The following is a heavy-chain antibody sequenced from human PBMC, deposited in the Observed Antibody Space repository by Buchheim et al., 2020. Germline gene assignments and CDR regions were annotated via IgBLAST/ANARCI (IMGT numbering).Heavy chain of an antibody. V-gene: IGHV5-51*01. D-gene: IGHD2-15*01. CDR1: GYTFTNYY. Sequence: EVQLVQSGAEVKKPGESLEISCQASGYTFTNYYIGWVRRLPGKGLEWMGMIYPGDSDTRYSPSFQGQVTISADRSPSTAYLRWSSLKASDSAMYYCIKSLGTCSASSCRIFDSWGQGT. CDR3: IKSLGTCSASSCRIFDS. J-gene: IGHJ4*02. CDR2: IYPGDSDT.